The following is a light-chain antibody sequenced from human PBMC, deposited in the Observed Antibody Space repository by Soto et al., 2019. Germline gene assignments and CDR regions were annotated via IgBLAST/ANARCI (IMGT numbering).Light chain of an antibody. V-gene: IGKV3-20*01. J-gene: IGKJ3*01. CDR1: QSVSSSY. CDR3: PQYGSSLFT. CDR2: GAS. Sequence: EIVLTQSPGTLSLSPRERATLSCRASQSVSSSYLAWYQQKPGQAPRLLIYGASSRATGIPDRFSGSGSVTDFTLSISRLEPEDFAVYYCPQYGSSLFTFGPGTKVDIK.